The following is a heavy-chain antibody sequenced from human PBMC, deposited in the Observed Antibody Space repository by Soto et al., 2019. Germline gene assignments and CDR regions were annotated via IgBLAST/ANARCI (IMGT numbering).Heavy chain of an antibody. V-gene: IGHV3-23*01. J-gene: IGHJ5*02. D-gene: IGHD5-18*01. CDR1: GFPFNTYA. CDR2: ISESGDNA. CDR3: AKGGYIYGLDP. Sequence: GGSLRLSCAASGFPFNTYAIIFFRQAPGKGPEWVSAISESGDNAFYADSVQGRFTISRDNSYNILYLQMNSLRAEDTALYFCAKGGYIYGLDPWGQGTLVTSPQ.